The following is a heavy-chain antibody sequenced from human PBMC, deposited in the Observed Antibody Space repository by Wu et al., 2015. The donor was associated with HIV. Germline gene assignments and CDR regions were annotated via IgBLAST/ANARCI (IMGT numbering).Heavy chain of an antibody. Sequence: QVQLVQSGPEVKKPGAAVKVSCKASGYTFTGYFMHWVRQAPGQGLEWMGWINPNSGVTNYAQKFQGRVTMTRDTSINTAFMELTSLTSDDTAIYYCARDTYFYDSSGYSGYCDYWGQGTLVTVFS. J-gene: IGHJ4*02. CDR1: GYTFTGYF. V-gene: IGHV1-2*02. D-gene: IGHD3-22*01. CDR2: INPNSGVT. CDR3: ARDTYFYDSSGYSGYCDY.